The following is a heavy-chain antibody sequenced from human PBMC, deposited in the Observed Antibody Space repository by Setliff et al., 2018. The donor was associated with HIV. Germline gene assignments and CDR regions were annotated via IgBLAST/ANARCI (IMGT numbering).Heavy chain of an antibody. CDR3: ARAAYYNGLDV. Sequence: LRLSCAAAGFDFSNYWIHWVRQVAGKGLVWVSHIDTDGSRTAFADSVKGRFTISRDNTKNTVYLQMDSLRAEDTAVYYCARAAYYNGLDVWGQGTTVTVSS. CDR1: GFDFSNYW. J-gene: IGHJ6*02. D-gene: IGHD3-10*01. CDR2: IDTDGSRT. V-gene: IGHV3-74*01.